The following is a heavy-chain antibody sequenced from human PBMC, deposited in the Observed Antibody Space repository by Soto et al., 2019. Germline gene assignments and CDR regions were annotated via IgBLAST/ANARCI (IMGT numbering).Heavy chain of an antibody. D-gene: IGHD3-3*01. J-gene: IGHJ4*02. CDR3: ARGDFWSGLDY. Sequence: SCKASGYTFTSYAIHWVRQAPGKGLEWVAVISYDGSNKYYADSVKGRFTISRDNSKNTLYLQMNSLRAEDTAMYYCARGDFWSGLDYWGQGTLVTVSS. CDR2: ISYDGSNK. CDR1: GYTFTSYA. V-gene: IGHV3-30-3*01.